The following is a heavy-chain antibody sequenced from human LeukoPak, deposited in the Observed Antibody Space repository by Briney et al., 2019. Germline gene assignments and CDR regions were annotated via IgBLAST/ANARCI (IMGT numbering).Heavy chain of an antibody. J-gene: IGHJ5*02. V-gene: IGHV4-59*01. CDR1: GGSISSYY. CDR2: IYYSGST. Sequence: SETLSLTCTVSGGSISSYYWSWIRQPPGKGLEWIGYIYYSGSTNYNPSLKSRVTISVDTSKNQFSLKLSSVTAADTAVYYCARVEVGRRPNWFDPWGQGNLVTVSS. D-gene: IGHD1-1*01. CDR3: ARVEVGRRPNWFDP.